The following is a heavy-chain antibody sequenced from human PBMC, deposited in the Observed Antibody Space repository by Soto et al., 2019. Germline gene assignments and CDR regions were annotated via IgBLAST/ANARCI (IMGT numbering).Heavy chain of an antibody. CDR2: TYYRSRWYN. CDR3: ARRWVGSSSWYNWFDP. Sequence: PSQTLSLTCAISGDSASSNIASWNWIRQSPSRGLEWLGRTYYRSRWYNEYAVSVKSRITINPDKSKNQFSLKLNSVTAADTAVYYCARRWVGSSSWYNWFDPWGQGTLVTVSS. J-gene: IGHJ5*02. D-gene: IGHD6-13*01. V-gene: IGHV6-1*01. CDR1: GDSASSNIAS.